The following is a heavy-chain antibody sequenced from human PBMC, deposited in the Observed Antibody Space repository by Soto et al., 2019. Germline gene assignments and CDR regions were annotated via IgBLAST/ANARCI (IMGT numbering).Heavy chain of an antibody. CDR2: ISGSGGST. V-gene: IGHV3-23*01. CDR1: GFTFSSYA. D-gene: IGHD6-19*01. Sequence: EVQLLESGGGLVQPGGSLRLSCAASGFTFSSYAMSWVRQAPGKGLEWVSAISGSGGSTYYADSVKGRFTISRDNSKNTLYLQMNSLRADDTAVYYCAKGSAVAGTSYYYGMDVGGQGTTVTVSS. CDR3: AKGSAVAGTSYYYGMDV. J-gene: IGHJ6*02.